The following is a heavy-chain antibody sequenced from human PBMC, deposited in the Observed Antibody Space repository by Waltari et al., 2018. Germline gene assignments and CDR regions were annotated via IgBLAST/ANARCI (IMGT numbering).Heavy chain of an antibody. J-gene: IGHJ4*02. CDR2: IIPILGTA. CDR1: GGTFSSYA. V-gene: IGHV1-69*13. CDR3: ARDYFSVYGSGSPLDY. Sequence: QVQLVQSGAEVKKPGSSVKVSCKASGGTFSSYAISWVRQAPGQGLEWMGGIIPILGTANYAQKFQGRVTITADESTSTAYMELSSLRSEDTAVYYCARDYFSVYGSGSPLDYWGQGTLVTVSS. D-gene: IGHD3-10*01.